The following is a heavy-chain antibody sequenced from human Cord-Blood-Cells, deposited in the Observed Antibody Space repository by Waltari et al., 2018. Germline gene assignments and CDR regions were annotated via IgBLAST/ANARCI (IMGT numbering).Heavy chain of an antibody. Sequence: QVQLQESGPGLVKPSETLSLTCAVSGYSISSGYYWGWIRHPPGKGLEWIGSIYHSGSTYYNPSLKSRVTISVDTSKNQFSLKLSSVTAADTAVYYCAASPDTIFGVVNIYFDYWGQGTLVTVSS. J-gene: IGHJ4*02. CDR2: IYHSGST. D-gene: IGHD3-3*01. CDR1: GYSISSGYY. CDR3: AASPDTIFGVVNIYFDY. V-gene: IGHV4-38-2*01.